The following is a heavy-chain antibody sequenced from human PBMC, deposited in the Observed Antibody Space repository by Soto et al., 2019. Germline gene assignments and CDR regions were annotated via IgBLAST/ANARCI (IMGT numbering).Heavy chain of an antibody. CDR2: IYYSGST. D-gene: IGHD6-19*01. V-gene: IGHV4-59*01. J-gene: IGHJ4*02. Sequence: PSETMRLTCTVFGGSISSYYWSWIRQPPGKGLEWIGYIYYSGSTNYNPSLKSRVTISVDTSKNQFSLKLSSVTAADTAVYYCARDFSGWYTYWGQGTLVTVSS. CDR3: ARDFSGWYTY. CDR1: GGSISSYY.